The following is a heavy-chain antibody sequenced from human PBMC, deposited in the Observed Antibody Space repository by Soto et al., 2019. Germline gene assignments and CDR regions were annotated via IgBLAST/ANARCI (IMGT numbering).Heavy chain of an antibody. Sequence: EVQLLESGGGLVQPGGSLRLSCAASGFTFSNYAMSWVRQAPGKGLAWVAVISGSGGSTYYADYVKGRFTISRDNSMIYVQMNILRVDDTAVYYCARAGPYGDYLNYWGQGTLVTVSS. CDR3: ARAGPYGDYLNY. CDR2: ISGSGGST. J-gene: IGHJ4*02. V-gene: IGHV3-23*01. D-gene: IGHD4-17*01. CDR1: GFTFSNYA.